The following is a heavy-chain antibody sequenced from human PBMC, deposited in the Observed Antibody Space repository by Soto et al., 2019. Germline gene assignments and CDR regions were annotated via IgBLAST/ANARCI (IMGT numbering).Heavy chain of an antibody. V-gene: IGHV1-18*01. J-gene: IGHJ4*02. CDR1: GYTFTNYG. CDR2: IGVYNGKT. Sequence: ASVKVSCKTSGYTFTNYGITWVRQAPGQGLEWMGWIGVYNGKTNYAQKLQGRVTMTTDTSTSTAYMELRSLTSDDTAVYYCARDSLGDWGQGTLVTVSS. CDR3: ARDSLGD.